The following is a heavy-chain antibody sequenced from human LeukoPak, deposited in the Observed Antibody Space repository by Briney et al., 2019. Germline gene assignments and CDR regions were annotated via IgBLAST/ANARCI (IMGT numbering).Heavy chain of an antibody. D-gene: IGHD2-21*02. V-gene: IGHV3-15*01. J-gene: IGHJ3*02. Sequence: GGSLRLSCAASGFTFSNAWMSWVRQAPGKGLEWVGRIKSKTGGGTTDYAAPVKGRFTISRDDSKNTLYLQMNSLKTEDTAVYYCTTPSCSGGDCYSYDAFDIWGQGTMVTVSS. CDR2: IKSKTGGGTT. CDR1: GFTFSNAW. CDR3: TTPSCSGGDCYSYDAFDI.